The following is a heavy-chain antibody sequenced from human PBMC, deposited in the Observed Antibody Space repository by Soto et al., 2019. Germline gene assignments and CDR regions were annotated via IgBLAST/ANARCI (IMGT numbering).Heavy chain of an antibody. CDR2: YIPIFGTV. D-gene: IGHD3-22*01. V-gene: IGHV1-69*01. CDR3: ARDSSGYSYFDF. Sequence: QVQLAQSGAEVKIPGSSVKVSCTSSGGTFRTAAVTWVRQAPGQGLEWVGGYIPIFGTVLYPQKFQDRVTITADEYATTAYMELRNLTSQDTAIYYCARDSSGYSYFDFGGQGTLIYVSS. CDR1: GGTFRTAA. J-gene: IGHJ4*02.